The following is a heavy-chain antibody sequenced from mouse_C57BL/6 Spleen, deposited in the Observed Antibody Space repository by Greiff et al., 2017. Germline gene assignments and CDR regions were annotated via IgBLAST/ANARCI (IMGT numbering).Heavy chain of an antibody. V-gene: IGHV2-3*01. J-gene: IGHJ3*01. D-gene: IGHD1-1*01. CDR3: AKGTTSY. CDR1: GFSLTSYG. Sequence: VQLKQSGPGLVAPSQSLSITCTVSGFSLTSYGVSWVRQTPGKGLEWLGVIWGDGSTNYHAALISRLSISKDNCKSQVYLKLNSWQTDDTASYDCAKGTTSYRGKGTLVTVAA. CDR2: IWGDGST.